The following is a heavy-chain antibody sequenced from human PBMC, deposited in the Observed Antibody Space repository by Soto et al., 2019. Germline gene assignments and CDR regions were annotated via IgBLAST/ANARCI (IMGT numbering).Heavy chain of an antibody. D-gene: IGHD2-15*01. CDR1: GFTITNFG. CDR2: IWYDGSEK. Sequence: QAQLVESGGGVIQPGRSLRLSCAASGFTITNFGMHWVRQAPGKGLEWVAMIWYDGSEKYYADSVKGRFTISRDSSKNTLFLQINNLKDEDTAMYYCARDRLAASRSGACRYFDLWGQGTVVTVSS. CDR3: ARDRLAASRSGACRYFDL. V-gene: IGHV3-33*01. J-gene: IGHJ3*01.